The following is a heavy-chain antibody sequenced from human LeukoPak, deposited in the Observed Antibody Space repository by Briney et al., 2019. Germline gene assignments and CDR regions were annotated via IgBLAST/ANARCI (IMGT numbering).Heavy chain of an antibody. Sequence: SETLSLTCTVSGGSISSTTYYWGWIRQPPGKGLEWLGTIYYSGSTYCNPSLKSRVTISVDTSKNQFSLKLSSVTAADTAVYYCARFYDSSGYFDYWGQGTLVTVSS. D-gene: IGHD3-22*01. CDR3: ARFYDSSGYFDY. CDR2: IYYSGST. J-gene: IGHJ4*02. V-gene: IGHV4-39*07. CDR1: GGSISSTTYY.